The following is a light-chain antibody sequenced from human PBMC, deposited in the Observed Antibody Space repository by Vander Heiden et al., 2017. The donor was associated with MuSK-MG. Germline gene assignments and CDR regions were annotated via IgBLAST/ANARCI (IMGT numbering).Light chain of an antibody. V-gene: IGLV2-23*01. CDR1: SSDVGSYNL. J-gene: IGLJ1*01. CDR2: EGS. Sequence: QSALTQPASVSGSPGESITISCTGTSSDVGSYNLVSWYQHHPGKAPKLMIYEGSKRPSGVSNRFSGSKSGNTASLTISGLQAEDEAYYSCCSYAGSFYVFGIGTKVTVL. CDR3: CSYAGSFYV.